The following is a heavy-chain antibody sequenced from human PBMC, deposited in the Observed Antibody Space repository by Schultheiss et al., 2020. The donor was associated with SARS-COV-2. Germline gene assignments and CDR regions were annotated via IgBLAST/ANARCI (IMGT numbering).Heavy chain of an antibody. J-gene: IGHJ4*02. CDR1: GFTFSSYA. D-gene: IGHD2-15*01. V-gene: IGHV3-23*01. CDR2: ISGSGGST. Sequence: GGSLRLSCAASGFTFSSYAMSWVRQAPGKGLEWVSAISGSGGSTYYADSVKGRFTISRDNSKNTLYLQMSSLRAEDTAVYYCVKDPPRGYCSGGSCYDPDYWGQGTLVTVSS. CDR3: VKDPPRGYCSGGSCYDPDY.